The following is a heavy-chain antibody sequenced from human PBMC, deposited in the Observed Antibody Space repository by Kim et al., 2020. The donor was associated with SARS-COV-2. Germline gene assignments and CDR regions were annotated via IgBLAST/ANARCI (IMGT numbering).Heavy chain of an antibody. J-gene: IGHJ6*02. D-gene: IGHD2-2*01. CDR1: GFTFSNAW. CDR3: TRQVPAAMFGYYYYYGMDV. Sequence: GGSLRLSCAASGFTFSNAWMSWVRQAPGKGLEWVGRIKSKTDGGTTDYAAPVKGRFTISRDDSKNTLYLQMNSLKTEDTAVYYCTRQVPAAMFGYYYYYGMDVWGQGTTVTVSS. V-gene: IGHV3-15*01. CDR2: IKSKTDGGTT.